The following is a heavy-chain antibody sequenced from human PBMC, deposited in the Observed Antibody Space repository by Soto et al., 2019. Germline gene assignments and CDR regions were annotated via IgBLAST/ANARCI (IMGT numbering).Heavy chain of an antibody. CDR1: GYPFIKYG. CDR2: IKVDSGYT. J-gene: IGHJ5*02. V-gene: IGHV1-18*04. D-gene: IGHD3-9*01. Sequence: QLPLVQSAAEVKKPGASVRVSCKAYGYPFIKYGISWIRQAPEQGLEWLGWIKVDSGYTNYAQKFQGRVTMTADTSSDTAFMELRSLRLDDTAVYFCAPPCDTGFDPWGQGTLVSVSS. CDR3: APPCDTGFDP.